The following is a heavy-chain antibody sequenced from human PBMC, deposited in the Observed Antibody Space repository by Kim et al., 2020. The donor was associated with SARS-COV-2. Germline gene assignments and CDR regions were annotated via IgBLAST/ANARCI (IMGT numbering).Heavy chain of an antibody. Sequence: SETLSLTCTVSGGSISSYYWSWIRQPPGKGLEWIGYIYYSGSTNYNPSLKSRVTISVDTSNNQFSLKLSSVTAADTAVYYCARAEWELRHYYYYGMDVWGQGTTVTVSS. CDR3: ARAEWELRHYYYYGMDV. J-gene: IGHJ6*02. CDR1: GGSISSYY. CDR2: IYYSGST. D-gene: IGHD1-26*01. V-gene: IGHV4-59*01.